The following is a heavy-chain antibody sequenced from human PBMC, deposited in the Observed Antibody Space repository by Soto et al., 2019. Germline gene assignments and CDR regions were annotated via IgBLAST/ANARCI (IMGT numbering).Heavy chain of an antibody. CDR1: GGSISSSNW. CDR3: PRIICNSGLGY. V-gene: IGHV4-4*02. D-gene: IGHD6-25*01. CDR2: IYHSGST. Sequence: PSETLSLTCTVSGGSISSSNWWSWVRQPPGKVLEWIGEIYHSGSTNYNPSLKSRVTISVDKSKNQFSLKLSSVTAADTSVYNCPRIICNSGLGYWGQGILGTVSS. J-gene: IGHJ4*02.